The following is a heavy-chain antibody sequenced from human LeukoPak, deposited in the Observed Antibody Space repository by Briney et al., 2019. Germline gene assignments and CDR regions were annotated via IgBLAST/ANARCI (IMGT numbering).Heavy chain of an antibody. D-gene: IGHD3-3*01. V-gene: IGHV3-7*01. J-gene: IGHJ4*02. CDR1: GFTFSRHW. CDR2: IKQDGSEK. CDR3: ARDEYLWSGYYPNQAFDY. Sequence: GGSLRLSCAASGFTFSRHWMTWVRQAPGKGLEWVANIKQDGSEKYYADSVKGRFTISRDNAKNSLYLQMNSLRAEDTAVYYCARDEYLWSGYYPNQAFDYWGQGTLVTVSS.